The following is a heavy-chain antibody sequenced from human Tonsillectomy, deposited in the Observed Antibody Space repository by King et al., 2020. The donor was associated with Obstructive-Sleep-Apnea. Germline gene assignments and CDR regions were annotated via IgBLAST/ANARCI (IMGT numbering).Heavy chain of an antibody. CDR1: GYTFTNYY. CDR2: INPTGGTT. CDR3: ARVLKY. Sequence: VQLVQSGAEVKNPGASVKVSCKASGYTFTNYYIHWVRQAPGQGLEWVGIINPTGGTTTYAQKFQGRVTVTRDTSTSTVYMELSSLRSEDTAMYYCARVLKYWGQGTLVTVSS. J-gene: IGHJ4*02. V-gene: IGHV1-46*01. D-gene: IGHD2/OR15-2a*01.